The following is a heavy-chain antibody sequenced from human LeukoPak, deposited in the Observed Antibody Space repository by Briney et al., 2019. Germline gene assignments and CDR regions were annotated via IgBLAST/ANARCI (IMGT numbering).Heavy chain of an antibody. CDR3: ARGQIYSYYYYYMDV. J-gene: IGHJ6*03. V-gene: IGHV4-34*01. D-gene: IGHD1-26*01. CDR1: GGSFNTYY. Sequence: SETLSLTCAVYGGSFNTYYWSWIRQPPGKGLEWIGEISHTGSTNYSPSLKSRVTISVDTSKNQFSLKLTAVTAADTAVYYCARGQIYSYYYYYMDVWGKGTTVTVSS. CDR2: ISHTGST.